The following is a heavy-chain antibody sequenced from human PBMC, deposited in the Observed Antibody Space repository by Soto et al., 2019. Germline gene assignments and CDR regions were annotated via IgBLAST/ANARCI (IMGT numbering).Heavy chain of an antibody. V-gene: IGHV3-30*18. CDR2: ISYDGSNK. J-gene: IGHJ6*02. CDR1: GFTFSSYG. CDR3: ENSAGPVPGTKDRHGYGIDV. Sequence: QVQLVESGGGVVQPGRSLRLSCAASGFTFSSYGMHWVRQAPGKGLEWVAVISYDGSNKYYADSVKGRFTISRDNSKNTXYXXMNSLRAEDTAVYYCENSAGPVPGTKDRHGYGIDVWVQGTTVTVSS. D-gene: IGHD1-1*01.